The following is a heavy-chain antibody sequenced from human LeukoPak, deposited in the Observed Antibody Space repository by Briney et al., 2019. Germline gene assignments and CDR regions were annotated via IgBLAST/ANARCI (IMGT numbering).Heavy chain of an antibody. J-gene: IGHJ4*02. CDR1: GLTFNKYW. CDR3: ARGGAYSGPDRDAHVDPAEYYFDY. V-gene: IGHV3-7*01. Sequence: GGSLRLSCEASGLTFNKYWMTWVRQAPGKGLEWVANIKQDGSEKNYVDSVKGRFTISRDNAKNSLYLQMNSLRAEDTAVYYCARGGAYSGPDRDAHVDPAEYYFDYWGQGTLVTVSS. D-gene: IGHD1-26*01. CDR2: IKQDGSEK.